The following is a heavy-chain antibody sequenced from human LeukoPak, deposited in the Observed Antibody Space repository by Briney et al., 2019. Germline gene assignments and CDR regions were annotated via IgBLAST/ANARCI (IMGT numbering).Heavy chain of an antibody. CDR3: AKPAGYSSSWSAFDY. J-gene: IGHJ4*02. Sequence: PGGSLRPSCAASGFTFSSYGMHWVRQAPGKGLEWVAFIRYDGSNKYYADSVKGRFTISRDNSKNTLYLQMNSLRAEDTAVYYCAKPAGYSSSWSAFDYWGQGTLVTVSS. V-gene: IGHV3-30*02. D-gene: IGHD6-13*01. CDR1: GFTFSSYG. CDR2: IRYDGSNK.